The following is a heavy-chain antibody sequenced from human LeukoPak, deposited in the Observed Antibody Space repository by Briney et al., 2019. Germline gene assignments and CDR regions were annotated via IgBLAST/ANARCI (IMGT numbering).Heavy chain of an antibody. CDR1: GFTFNNYA. D-gene: IGHD3-10*01. Sequence: GGSLRLSCASSGFTFNNYAMTWVRQAPGKGLEWVSSITASGGSTYCADSVKGRFTISRDNSKNTLYLQMNSLRAEDTAVYYCAKEDLYYGSGSYWSQSDYWGQGTLVTVSS. V-gene: IGHV3-23*01. CDR2: ITASGGST. CDR3: AKEDLYYGSGSYWSQSDY. J-gene: IGHJ4*02.